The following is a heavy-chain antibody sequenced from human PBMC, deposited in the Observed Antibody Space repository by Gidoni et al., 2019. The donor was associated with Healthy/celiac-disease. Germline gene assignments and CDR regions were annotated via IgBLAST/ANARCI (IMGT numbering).Heavy chain of an antibody. CDR2: IKQDGSEK. J-gene: IGHJ6*02. CDR1: GFTFSSYW. V-gene: IGHV3-7*01. CDR3: ARTGDSSGYYTFRYYYYGMDV. Sequence: EVQLVESGGGLVQPGGSLRLSCAASGFTFSSYWMSWFRQAPGKGLEWVANIKQDGSEKYYVDSVKGRFTISRDNAKNSLYLQMNSLRAEDTAVYYCARTGDSSGYYTFRYYYYGMDVWGQGTTVTVSS. D-gene: IGHD3-22*01.